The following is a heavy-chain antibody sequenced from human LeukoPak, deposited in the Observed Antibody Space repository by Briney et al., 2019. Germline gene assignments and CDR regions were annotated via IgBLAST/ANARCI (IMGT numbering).Heavy chain of an antibody. CDR3: ATVPVLFYDSSGYFPHY. Sequence: ASVKVSCKVSGYTLTELSMHWVRQAPGKGLEWMGGFDPEDGETIYAQKFQGRVTMTEDTSTDTASMELRSLRSEDTAVYYCATVPVLFYDSSGYFPHYWGQGTLVTVSS. D-gene: IGHD3-22*01. V-gene: IGHV1-24*01. J-gene: IGHJ4*02. CDR2: FDPEDGET. CDR1: GYTLTELS.